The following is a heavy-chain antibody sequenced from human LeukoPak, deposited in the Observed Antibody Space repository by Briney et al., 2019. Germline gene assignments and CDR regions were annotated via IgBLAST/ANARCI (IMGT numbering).Heavy chain of an antibody. CDR3: ARSGGYGLFDY. V-gene: IGHV4-39*01. CDR1: GGSISVSSYY. J-gene: IGHJ4*02. CDR2: IYYSVST. D-gene: IGHD6-25*01. Sequence: SEALSLTCTVSGGSISVSSYYWGWIRQPPGKGLEWIGSIYYSVSTYYSPSLKSRVTISVDTSQNQFSLKLSSVSAADTAVYYWARSGGYGLFDYWGQGILVTVSS.